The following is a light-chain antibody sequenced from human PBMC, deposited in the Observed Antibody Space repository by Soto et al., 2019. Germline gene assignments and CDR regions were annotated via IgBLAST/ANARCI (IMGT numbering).Light chain of an antibody. V-gene: IGKV3-20*01. Sequence: ETVLTQSPGTLSLSPGERATLSCRASQSVSSNYLAWYQQKPGQAPRLLIYGASTRATVIPDRFSGSGSGTDFTLTISRLEPEAFAVYYCQQFGRSPPSWTFGQGTKVEIK. CDR2: GAS. CDR1: QSVSSNY. J-gene: IGKJ1*01. CDR3: QQFGRSPPSWT.